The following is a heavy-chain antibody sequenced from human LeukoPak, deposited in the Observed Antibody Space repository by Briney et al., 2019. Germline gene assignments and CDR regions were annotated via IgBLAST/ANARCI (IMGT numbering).Heavy chain of an antibody. CDR2: ITTSGSTK. Sequence: GGSLRLSCAASGFTFSNYEMNWVRQAPGKGLEWFSYITTSGSTKYYADSVKGRFTISRDNAKNSLYLQMNNLRAEDTAVYYCARPRGCGSARCNNFDYWGQGTLVTVSS. CDR1: GFTFSNYE. V-gene: IGHV3-48*03. CDR3: ARPRGCGSARCNNFDY. J-gene: IGHJ4*02. D-gene: IGHD2-2*01.